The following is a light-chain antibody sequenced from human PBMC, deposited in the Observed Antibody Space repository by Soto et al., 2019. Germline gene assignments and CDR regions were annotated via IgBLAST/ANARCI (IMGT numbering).Light chain of an antibody. CDR1: ESIFGF. CDR3: QSYNDWPFA. Sequence: DIVLTQSPATLSVSPGDRVTLSCRASESIFGFLAWYQQKPGQAPRLLMYGVSTRATGSPARFSGGGSATDFTLTISSMQSEDSAFYFCQSYNDWPFASGLRTRLEI. J-gene: IGKJ2*01. V-gene: IGKV3-15*01. CDR2: GVS.